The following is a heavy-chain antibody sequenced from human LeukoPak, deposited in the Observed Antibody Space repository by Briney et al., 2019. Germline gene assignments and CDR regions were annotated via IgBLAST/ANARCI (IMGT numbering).Heavy chain of an antibody. V-gene: IGHV3-74*01. CDR2: INADGSST. D-gene: IGHD3-3*01. CDR3: ARGSGYYGNWFDP. J-gene: IGHJ5*02. CDR1: GFTFSSYW. Sequence: GGSLRLSCAASGFTFSSYWMHWVRQPPGKGLVWVSRINADGSSTSYADSVKGRFTISRDNAKNTLYLQMNSLRAEDTAVYYCARGSGYYGNWFDPWGQGTLVTVSS.